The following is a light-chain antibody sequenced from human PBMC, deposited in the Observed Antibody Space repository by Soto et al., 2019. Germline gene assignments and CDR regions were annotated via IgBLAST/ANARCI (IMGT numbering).Light chain of an antibody. CDR3: QQSYKMPS. J-gene: IGKJ5*01. Sequence: EIPLTQSPSSLAASVGDRLTLTCRASRNVSIYLNWYQHKPGKGPTLLIHATSNLQIGVPSRFSGSGSGTEFTLTISSLEPEDFGTYYCQQSYKMPSFGQGTRLVSK. CDR1: RNVSIY. CDR2: ATS. V-gene: IGKV1-39*01.